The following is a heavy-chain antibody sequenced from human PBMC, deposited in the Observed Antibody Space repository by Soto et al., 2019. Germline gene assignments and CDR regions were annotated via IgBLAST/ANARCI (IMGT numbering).Heavy chain of an antibody. CDR1: GFTFSSYG. CDR3: AKASRYDSSGYYLDY. J-gene: IGHJ4*02. V-gene: IGHV3-30*18. D-gene: IGHD3-22*01. Sequence: LRLSCAASGFTFSSYGMHWVRQAPGKGLEWVAVISYDGSNKYYADSVKGRFTISRDNSKNTLYLQMNSLRAEDTAVYYCAKASRYDSSGYYLDYWGQGXLVTVYS. CDR2: ISYDGSNK.